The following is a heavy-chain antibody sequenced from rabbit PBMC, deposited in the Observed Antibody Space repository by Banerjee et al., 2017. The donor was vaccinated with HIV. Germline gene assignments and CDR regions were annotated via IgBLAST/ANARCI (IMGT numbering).Heavy chain of an antibody. J-gene: IGHJ5*01. V-gene: IGHV1S45*01. Sequence: QQQLVESGGGLVKPEGSLTLTCTASGFSFSGSYDMCWVRQAPGKGLEWIACIYLGSSGSTDYASWAKGRFTISKTSSTTVTLQMTSLTAADTATYFCARGGYAGYAGYGYALYFDWLDLWGPGTLVTVS. D-gene: IGHD6-1*01. CDR1: GFSFSGSYD. CDR2: IYLGSSGST. CDR3: ARGGYAGYAGYGYALYFDWLDL.